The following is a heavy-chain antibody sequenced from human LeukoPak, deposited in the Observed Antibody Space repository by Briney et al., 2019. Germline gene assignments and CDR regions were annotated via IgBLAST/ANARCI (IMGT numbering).Heavy chain of an antibody. V-gene: IGHV1-69*04. CDR1: GGTFSSYA. CDR3: ARDSGSMVRGVYSDY. CDR2: IIPIFGIA. Sequence: SVKVSPKASGGTFSSYAISRVRQARGPGLECMGRIIPIFGIANYAQKFQCRVTITADKSTSRAYLELSSLRSEDAAMYYCARDSGSMVRGVYSDYWGQGTLVTVSS. J-gene: IGHJ4*02. D-gene: IGHD3-10*01.